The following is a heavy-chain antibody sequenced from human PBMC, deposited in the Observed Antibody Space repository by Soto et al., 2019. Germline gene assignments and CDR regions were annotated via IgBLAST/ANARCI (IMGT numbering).Heavy chain of an antibody. CDR1: SGSISSYY. CDR3: ARSPDYVVNSDYYYVMDV. Sequence: PSETLSLPCTVSSGSISSYYWSWIRQPPGKGLEWIGCIYYSASTNYNPSLKSRVTISVDTSKNQFSLKLSSVTAADTAVYYCARSPDYVVNSDYYYVMDVWGQGTTVT. J-gene: IGHJ6*02. CDR2: IYYSAST. D-gene: IGHD4-17*01. V-gene: IGHV4-59*01.